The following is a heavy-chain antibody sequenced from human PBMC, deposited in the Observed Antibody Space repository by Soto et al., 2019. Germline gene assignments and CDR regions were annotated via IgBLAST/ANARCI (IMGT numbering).Heavy chain of an antibody. V-gene: IGHV1-69*13. J-gene: IGHJ6*03. Sequence: VKVSCKASGGTFSSYAISWVRQAPGQGLEWMGGIIPIFGTANYAQKFQGRVTITADESTSTAYMELSRLRSDDTAVYYCARGATPSVGWSAYYMDVWGKGTTVTVSS. CDR3: ARGATPSVGWSAYYMDV. CDR2: IIPIFGTA. CDR1: GGTFSSYA. D-gene: IGHD2-15*01.